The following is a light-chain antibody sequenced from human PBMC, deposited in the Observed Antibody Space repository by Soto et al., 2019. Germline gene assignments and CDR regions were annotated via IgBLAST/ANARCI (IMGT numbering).Light chain of an antibody. CDR3: QSYDNSLNDFV. CDR1: SSNIGAGYD. J-gene: IGLJ1*01. Sequence: QSVLAQPPSVSGAPGXRVTISCTGSSSNIGAGYDVHWYQQLPGTAPKCLMSAYGNRPSGVPDRFSASKSGTSASLAITGLQAEDEADYYCQSYDNSLNDFVFGTGTKLTVL. CDR2: AYG. V-gene: IGLV1-40*01.